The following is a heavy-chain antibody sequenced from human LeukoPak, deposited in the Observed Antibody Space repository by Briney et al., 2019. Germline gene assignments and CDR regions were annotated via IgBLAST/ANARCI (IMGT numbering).Heavy chain of an antibody. CDR1: GFTFSTYG. CDR2: IRYDGSNK. D-gene: IGHD2-21*01. CDR3: APRAVVIAAPFDY. J-gene: IGHJ4*02. V-gene: IGHV3-30*02. Sequence: GGSLRLSCVGSGFTFSTYGMHWVRQTPGKGLEWVAFIRYDGSNKYYGDSVKGGFTISRDNSKNTLYLQMNSLRAEDTALYYCAPRAVVIAAPFDYWGQGTLVTVSS.